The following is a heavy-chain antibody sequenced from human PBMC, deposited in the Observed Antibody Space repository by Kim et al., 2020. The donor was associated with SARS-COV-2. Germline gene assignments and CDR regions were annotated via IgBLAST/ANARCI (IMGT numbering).Heavy chain of an antibody. Sequence: SETLSLTCTVSGGSISSSSYYWGWIRQPPGKGLEWIGSIYYSGSTYYNPSLKSRVTISVDTSKNQFSLKLSSVTAADTAVYYCVRLEDYYDSSGYYYVGYWGQGTLVTVSS. J-gene: IGHJ4*02. D-gene: IGHD3-22*01. V-gene: IGHV4-39*01. CDR3: VRLEDYYDSSGYYYVGY. CDR2: IYYSGST. CDR1: GGSISSSSYY.